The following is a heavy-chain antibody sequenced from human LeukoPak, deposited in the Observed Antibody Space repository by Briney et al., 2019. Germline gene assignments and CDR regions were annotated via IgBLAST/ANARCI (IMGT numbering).Heavy chain of an antibody. Sequence: GGSLRLSCAASGFTFSSYAMTWVRQAPGKGLEWVSTISGGGGTTDYADSVKGRFTISRDNSKNTLFLQINSLRAEDTAVYYCAKDRGHCINGVCHNYYYMDVWGTGTTVTVSS. CDR3: AKDRGHCINGVCHNYYYMDV. D-gene: IGHD2-8*01. CDR2: ISGGGGTT. CDR1: GFTFSSYA. V-gene: IGHV3-23*01. J-gene: IGHJ6*03.